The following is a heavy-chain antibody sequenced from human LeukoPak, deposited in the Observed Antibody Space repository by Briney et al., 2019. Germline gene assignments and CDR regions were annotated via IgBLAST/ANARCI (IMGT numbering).Heavy chain of an antibody. D-gene: IGHD6-6*01. Sequence: NPSETLSLTCAVYGGSFSGYYWSWIRQPPGKGLEWIGEINHSGSTNYNPSLKSRVTISVDTSKNQFSLKLSSVTAADTAVYYCARGGLGQLAAADFDYWGQGTLVTVSS. CDR2: INHSGST. V-gene: IGHV4-34*01. J-gene: IGHJ4*02. CDR3: ARGGLGQLAAADFDY. CDR1: GGSFSGYY.